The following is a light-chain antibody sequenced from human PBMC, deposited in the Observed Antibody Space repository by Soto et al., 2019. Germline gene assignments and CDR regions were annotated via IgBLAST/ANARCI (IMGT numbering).Light chain of an antibody. J-gene: IGKJ1*01. CDR1: QSVRSDY. CDR3: QQYGSAPRT. CDR2: GAS. Sequence: EIVLTQSPGTLSLSPGERATLSCRASQSVRSDYLAWYPQKPGQATRLHIYGASTRATGIPDRFTGSGSGTDFTLTISRLEPEDFAVDYWQQYGSAPRTFGQGTKVEIK. V-gene: IGKV3-20*01.